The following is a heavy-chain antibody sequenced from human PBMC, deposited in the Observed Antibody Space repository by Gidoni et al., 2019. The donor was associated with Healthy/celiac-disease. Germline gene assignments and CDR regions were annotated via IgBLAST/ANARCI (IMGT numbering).Heavy chain of an antibody. CDR3: ARLGDAFDI. CDR1: GFTFSSYC. Sequence: EVPLVESGGGLVKPGGYLRLPCAASGFTFSSYCMNWVRQSPGKGLELVSSISSSSSYIYYADSVKGRFTISRDTAKNSLYLQMTGLRAEDTAVYYCARLGDAFDIWGQGTMVTVSS. V-gene: IGHV3-21*01. J-gene: IGHJ3*02. CDR2: ISSSSSYI.